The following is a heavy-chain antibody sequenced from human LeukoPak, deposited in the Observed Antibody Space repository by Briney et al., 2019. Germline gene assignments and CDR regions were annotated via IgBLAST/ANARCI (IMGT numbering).Heavy chain of an antibody. V-gene: IGHV3-49*04. CDR3: SRVMNLVREGVVFFYYGMDV. CDR2: IRRKIYNETT. J-gene: IGHJ6*02. D-gene: IGHD3-10*01. CDR1: GFTFSSYE. Sequence: GGSLRLSCAASGFTFSSYEMNWVRQAPGKGLEWVGFIRRKIYNETTEYAASLKDRFTISRDDSKNIAYLQMHSLKSEDTAVYYCSRVMNLVREGVVFFYYGMDVWGQGTTVIVSS.